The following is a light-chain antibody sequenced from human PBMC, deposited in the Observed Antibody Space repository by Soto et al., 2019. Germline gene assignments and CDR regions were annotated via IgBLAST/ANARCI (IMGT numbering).Light chain of an antibody. V-gene: IGKV3-11*01. CDR1: QSVSSY. J-gene: IGKJ3*01. CDR3: QQRANWPLFT. CDR2: DTY. Sequence: EIVLTQFPATLSLSPGERATLSCRASQSVSSYLAWHQQKPGQAPRLLIYDTYNRATGVPARFSGSGSGTDFTLTISSLEPEDFAVYYCQQRANWPLFTFGPGTKVDIK.